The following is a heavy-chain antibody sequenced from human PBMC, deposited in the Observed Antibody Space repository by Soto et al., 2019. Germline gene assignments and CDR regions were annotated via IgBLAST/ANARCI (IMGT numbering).Heavy chain of an antibody. D-gene: IGHD1-26*01. Sequence: QVQLVESGGGVVQPGRSLRLSCVASGFTFSSYGMHWVRQAPGKGLEWVAIISYDGSNTYYADSVKGRFTISRDNSKNSLYLQMNSMRGEDTSVYYCAKEGGLSGSYYMFSTDYFDYWGQGTLVTVSS. CDR2: ISYDGSNT. CDR1: GFTFSSYG. V-gene: IGHV3-30*18. J-gene: IGHJ4*02. CDR3: AKEGGLSGSYYMFSTDYFDY.